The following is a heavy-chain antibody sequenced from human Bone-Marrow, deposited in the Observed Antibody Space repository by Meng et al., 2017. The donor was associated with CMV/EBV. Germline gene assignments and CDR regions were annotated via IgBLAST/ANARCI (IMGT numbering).Heavy chain of an antibody. D-gene: IGHD1-26*01. J-gene: IGHJ4*02. CDR2: ISGSGATT. V-gene: IGHV3-48*04. CDR3: ARAKSYGGSFIFDY. Sequence: GESLKISCVVSGFTFNNYAMNWVRQAPGRGLEWVSSISGSGATTNYADSVKGRFTISRDNAKNSLYLQMNSLRAEDTAVYYCARAKSYGGSFIFDYWGQGTLVTVSS. CDR1: GFTFNNYA.